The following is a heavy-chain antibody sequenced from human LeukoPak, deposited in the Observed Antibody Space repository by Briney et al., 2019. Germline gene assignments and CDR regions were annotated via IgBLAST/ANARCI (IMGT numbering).Heavy chain of an antibody. Sequence: ASVEVSCKASGYTFTGYYMHWVRQAPGQGLEWMGRINPNSGGTSYAQKFLGRVTMTRDTSISTAYMELNRVRSDDTAVYYCARLPVIAVAGTPEVAFDIWGQGTMVTVSS. CDR3: ARLPVIAVAGTPEVAFDI. D-gene: IGHD6-19*01. CDR2: INPNSGGT. CDR1: GYTFTGYY. J-gene: IGHJ3*02. V-gene: IGHV1-2*06.